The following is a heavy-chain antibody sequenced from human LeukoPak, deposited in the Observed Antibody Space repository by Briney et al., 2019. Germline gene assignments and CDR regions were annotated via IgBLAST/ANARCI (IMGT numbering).Heavy chain of an antibody. CDR3: ARHPAWEYFDY. D-gene: IGHD1-26*01. Sequence: PSETLSLTCAVYGGSFSGYYWSWIRQPPGKGLEWIGEINHSGSTNYNPSLKSRVTISVDTSKNQFSLKLSSVTAADTAVYYCARHPAWEYFDYWGQGTLVTVSS. V-gene: IGHV4-34*01. J-gene: IGHJ4*02. CDR2: INHSGST. CDR1: GGSFSGYY.